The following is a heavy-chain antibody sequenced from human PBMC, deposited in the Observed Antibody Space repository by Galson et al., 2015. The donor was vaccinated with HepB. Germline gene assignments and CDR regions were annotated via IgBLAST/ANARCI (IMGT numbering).Heavy chain of an antibody. D-gene: IGHD4-23*01. J-gene: IGHJ4*02. CDR2: IRSKANSYAT. Sequence: SLRLSCAASGFTFSGSAMHWVRQASGKGLEWVGRIRSKANSYATAYAASVKGRFTISRDDSKNTAYLQMNSLKTEDTAVYYCTRQGAFRGGNSDYWGQGTLVAVSS. V-gene: IGHV3-73*01. CDR3: TRQGAFRGGNSDY. CDR1: GFTFSGSA.